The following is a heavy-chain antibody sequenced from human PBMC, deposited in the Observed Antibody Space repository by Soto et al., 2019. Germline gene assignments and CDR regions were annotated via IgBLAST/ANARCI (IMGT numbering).Heavy chain of an antibody. Sequence: CKGSGYSFTSYWIGWVRQMPGKGLEWMGIIYPGESDTRYSPSFQGQVTISADKSISTAYLQWSSLKASDTAMYYCARHRLVGATFLSSAFDIWGQGTMVTVSS. CDR3: ARHRLVGATFLSSAFDI. D-gene: IGHD1-26*01. J-gene: IGHJ3*02. V-gene: IGHV5-51*01. CDR2: IYPGESDT. CDR1: GYSFTSYW.